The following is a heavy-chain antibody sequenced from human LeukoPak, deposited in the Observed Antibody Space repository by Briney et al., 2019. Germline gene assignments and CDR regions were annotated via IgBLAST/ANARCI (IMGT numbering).Heavy chain of an antibody. Sequence: AASVKVSCKASGYTFTSYGISWVRQAPGQGLEWMGWISAYNGNTNYAQKLQGRVTMTTDTSTSTAYMELRSLRSDDTAVYYCARSSNGWSNTYYMDVWGKGTTVTVSS. J-gene: IGHJ6*03. V-gene: IGHV1-18*01. D-gene: IGHD6-19*01. CDR3: ARSSNGWSNTYYMDV. CDR2: ISAYNGNT. CDR1: GYTFTSYG.